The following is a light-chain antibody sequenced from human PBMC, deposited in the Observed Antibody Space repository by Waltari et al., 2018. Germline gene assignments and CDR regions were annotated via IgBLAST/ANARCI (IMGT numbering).Light chain of an antibody. CDR1: QSLVHRDGSTY. CDR3: MQGTHWPPS. CDR2: RVS. V-gene: IGKV2-30*02. Sequence: DVVMTQSPLSLHVTLGQPVSISCRSRQSLVHRDGSTYLNWFHKRPGQSPRRLIYRVSTRASGVPDIFSGSGSCSDFTLIISRVEAEDVGVYFCMQGTHWPPSFGGGTKVEIK. J-gene: IGKJ4*01.